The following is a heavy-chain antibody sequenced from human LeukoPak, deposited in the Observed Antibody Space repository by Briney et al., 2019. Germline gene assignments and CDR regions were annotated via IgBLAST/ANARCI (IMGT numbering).Heavy chain of an antibody. Sequence: GGSLRLSCAASGFTFSTYPMNWVRQAPGKGPEWVSAITFNGGRSFYADSVKGRFTISRDNSRNTLYLQMDSLRAEDTALYFCAKDPPHSPFEDWGQGTLVTVSS. V-gene: IGHV3-23*01. J-gene: IGHJ4*02. CDR1: GFTFSTYP. D-gene: IGHD2-15*01. CDR3: AKDPPHSPFED. CDR2: ITFNGGRS.